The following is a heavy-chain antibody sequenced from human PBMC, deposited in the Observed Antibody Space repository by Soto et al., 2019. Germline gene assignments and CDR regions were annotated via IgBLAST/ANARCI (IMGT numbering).Heavy chain of an antibody. V-gene: IGHV4-30-4*01. J-gene: IGHJ2*01. Sequence: PSETLSLTCTVSGGSISSGDYYWSWIRQPPGKGLEWIGYMYYSGTTYYNPSLKSRVTISADTSRNQFSLNLSSVTAADTAVYYCARCLGWYFDLWGRGTLVTVSS. CDR1: GGSISSGDYY. CDR2: MYYSGTT. CDR3: ARCLGWYFDL.